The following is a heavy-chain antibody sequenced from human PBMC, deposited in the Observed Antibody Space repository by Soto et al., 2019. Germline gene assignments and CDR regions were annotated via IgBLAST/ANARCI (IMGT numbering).Heavy chain of an antibody. J-gene: IGHJ4*01. CDR2: IDGSGATK. V-gene: IGHV3-48*03. D-gene: IGHD3-10*01. CDR1: GFTFNDFE. CDR3: ASGFGRFNY. Sequence: EVQLLESGGGLVQPGGSLRLSCGVSGFTFNDFEMNWVRQAPGKGPEWLAYIDGSGATKKYADSVRGRFTISRDKPNNSLSLQRSSLSAAEMSIYYCASGFGRFNYWRHRTLVYVS.